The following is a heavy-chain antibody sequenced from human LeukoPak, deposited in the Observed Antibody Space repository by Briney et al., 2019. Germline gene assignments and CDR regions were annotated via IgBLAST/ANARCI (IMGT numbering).Heavy chain of an antibody. CDR1: GFTFSNAW. V-gene: IGHV3-30*18. Sequence: GGSLRLSCAASGFTFSNAWMSWVRQAPGKGLEWVTVISYDGNYRNYADSVKGRFTISRDDSKNTLYLQMNSLTTEDTAVYYCAKDRGGYTYYPFLSYFFDSWGQGTLVTVSS. CDR3: AKDRGGYTYYPFLSYFFDS. D-gene: IGHD5-12*01. CDR2: ISYDGNYR. J-gene: IGHJ4*02.